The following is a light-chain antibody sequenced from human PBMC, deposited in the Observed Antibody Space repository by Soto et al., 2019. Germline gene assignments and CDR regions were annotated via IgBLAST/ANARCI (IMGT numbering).Light chain of an antibody. J-gene: IGKJ4*01. CDR2: GAS. CDR3: QHFNNWPPELT. V-gene: IGKV3-15*01. Sequence: EIVLTQSPGTLSLSPGERATLSCRASQSVSNNYLAWYQQKPGQAPRLLIYGASTRATGVPARFSGSGSGTEFTLTISSLQSEDFATYYCQHFNNWPPELTFGGGTKV. CDR1: QSVSNN.